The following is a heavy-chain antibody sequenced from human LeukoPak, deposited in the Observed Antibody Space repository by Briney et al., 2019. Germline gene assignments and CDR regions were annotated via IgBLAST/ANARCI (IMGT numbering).Heavy chain of an antibody. V-gene: IGHV4-59*01. Sequence: SETLSLTCTVSGGSISSYYWSWIRQPPGKGLEWIGYIYYSGSINYNPSLKSRVTISVDTSKNQFSLKLSSVTAADTAVYYCAGLLGGARVYWGQGTLVTVSS. D-gene: IGHD1-26*01. J-gene: IGHJ4*02. CDR1: GGSISSYY. CDR2: IYYSGSI. CDR3: AGLLGGARVY.